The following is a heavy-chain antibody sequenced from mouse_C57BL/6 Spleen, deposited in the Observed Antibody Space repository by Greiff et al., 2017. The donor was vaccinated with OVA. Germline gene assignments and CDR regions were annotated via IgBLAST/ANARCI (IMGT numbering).Heavy chain of an antibody. CDR2: IYPGSGST. D-gene: IGHD1-1*01. Sequence: VQLQQPGAELVKPGASVKMSCKASGYTFTSYWITWVKQRPGQGLEWIGDIYPGSGSTNYNEKFKSKATLTVDTSSSTAYMQLSSLTSEDSAVYYCARFYYYGSSYDYYAMDYWGQGTSVTVSS. J-gene: IGHJ4*01. CDR1: GYTFTSYW. CDR3: ARFYYYGSSYDYYAMDY. V-gene: IGHV1-55*01.